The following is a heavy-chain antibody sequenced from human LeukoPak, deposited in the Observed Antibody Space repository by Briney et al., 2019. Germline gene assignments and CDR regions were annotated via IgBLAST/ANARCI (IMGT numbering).Heavy chain of an antibody. CDR3: ARHRPYDILTGYYYYYYYMDV. D-gene: IGHD3-9*01. V-gene: IGHV4-39*01. CDR2: IYYSGST. CDR1: GGSISSSSYY. J-gene: IGHJ6*03. Sequence: PSETLSLTCTVSGGSISSSSYYWGWIRQPAGKRLEWTGSIYYSGSTYYNPSLKSRVTISVDTSKNQFSLKLSSVTAADTAVYYCARHRPYDILTGYYYYYYYMDVWGKGTTVTVSS.